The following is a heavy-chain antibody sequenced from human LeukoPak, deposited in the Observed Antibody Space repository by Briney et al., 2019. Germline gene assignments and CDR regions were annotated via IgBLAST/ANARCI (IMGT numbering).Heavy chain of an antibody. Sequence: PSETLSLTCAVYGVSFSGYYWSWIRQPPGKGLEWIGEINHSGSTNYNPSLKSRVTISVDTSKNQFSLKLSSVTAADTAVYYCARGRILRFLEWSHSYYYYGMDVWGQGTTVTVSS. V-gene: IGHV4-34*01. CDR3: ARGRILRFLEWSHSYYYYGMDV. CDR1: GVSFSGYY. CDR2: INHSGST. D-gene: IGHD3-3*01. J-gene: IGHJ6*02.